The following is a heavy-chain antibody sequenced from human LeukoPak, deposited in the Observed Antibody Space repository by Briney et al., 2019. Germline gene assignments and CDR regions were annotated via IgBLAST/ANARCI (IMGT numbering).Heavy chain of an antibody. CDR2: IRHDGSDK. CDR1: GFTFSTSG. D-gene: IGHD3-9*01. CDR3: AKDDILTGYNLDY. Sequence: PGGSLRLSCAASGFTFSTSGMHWVRQAPGKGLEWVAFIRHDGSDKYYADSVKGRFTISRDNSKNTLYLQMNSLRAEDTAVYYRAKDDILTGYNLDYWGQGTLVTVSS. V-gene: IGHV3-30*02. J-gene: IGHJ4*02.